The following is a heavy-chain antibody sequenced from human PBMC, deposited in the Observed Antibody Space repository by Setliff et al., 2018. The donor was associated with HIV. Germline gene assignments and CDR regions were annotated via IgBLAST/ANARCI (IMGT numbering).Heavy chain of an antibody. CDR1: GGSISSHY. V-gene: IGHV4-59*04. Sequence: PSETLSLTCTVSGGSISSHYWSWIRQPPGKGLEWIGSIYYSGSTYYNPSLKSRVTISVDTSKNQFSLELSSVTAADTAVYYCASRVYYYDESRILREEGFVPWGQGTLVTVSS. D-gene: IGHD3-22*01. J-gene: IGHJ5*02. CDR2: IYYSGST. CDR3: ASRVYYYDESRILREEGFVP.